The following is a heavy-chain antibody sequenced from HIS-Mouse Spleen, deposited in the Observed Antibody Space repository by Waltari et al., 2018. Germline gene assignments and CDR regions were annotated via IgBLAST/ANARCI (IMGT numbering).Heavy chain of an antibody. D-gene: IGHD6-19*01. CDR1: GVSFGSSG. V-gene: IGHV3-30*18. Sequence: QVQLVESGGGVVQPGWSLRFSCAASGVSFGSSGVPWVRQAPGKGLEWVAVISYDGSNKYYADSVKGRFTISRDNSKNTLYLQMNSLRAEDTAVYYCAKASSGWLDYWGQGTLVTVSS. CDR3: AKASSGWLDY. CDR2: ISYDGSNK. J-gene: IGHJ4*02.